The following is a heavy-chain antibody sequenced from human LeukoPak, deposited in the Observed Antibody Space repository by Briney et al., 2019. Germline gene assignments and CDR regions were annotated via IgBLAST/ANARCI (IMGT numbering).Heavy chain of an antibody. CDR1: GYTFTGYY. V-gene: IGHV1-18*04. CDR3: ARDSTYYYDSSGYHRSYYYYYMDV. CDR2: ISAYNGNT. J-gene: IGHJ6*03. D-gene: IGHD3-22*01. Sequence: ASVKVSCKASGYTFTGYYMHWVRQAPGQGLEWMGWISAYNGNTNYAQKLQGRVTMTTDTSTSTAYMELRSLRSDDTAVYYCARDSTYYYDSSGYHRSYYYYYMDVWGKGTTVTVSS.